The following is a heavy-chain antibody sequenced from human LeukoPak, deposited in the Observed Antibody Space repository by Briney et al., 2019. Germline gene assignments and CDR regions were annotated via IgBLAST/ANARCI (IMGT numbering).Heavy chain of an antibody. Sequence: GGSLRLSCAASGLTFSSYAMSWVRQAPGKGLEWVSAISGSGGSTYYADSVKGRFTISRDNSKNTLYLQMNSLRAEDTAVYYCAKDLREHGDPFDYWGQGTLVTVSS. V-gene: IGHV3-23*01. CDR1: GLTFSSYA. J-gene: IGHJ4*02. CDR2: ISGSGGST. D-gene: IGHD4-17*01. CDR3: AKDLREHGDPFDY.